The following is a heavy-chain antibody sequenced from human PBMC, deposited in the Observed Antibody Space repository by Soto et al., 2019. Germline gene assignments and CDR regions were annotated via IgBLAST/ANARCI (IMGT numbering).Heavy chain of an antibody. CDR2: VFYSEST. V-gene: IGHV4-31*03. CDR3: AAQPSYGDPMVD. CDR1: GGSITTDGFY. J-gene: IGHJ4*02. Sequence: QVQLQESGPGLVKSLQTLSLTCIVSGGSITTDGFYWSWLRQHPGKGLEWIGFVFYSESTHYHPSLDSRVAMSLDRSKNQFSLELRSLTASDTGFYYCAAQPSYGDPMVDWGQGTRVTVSS. D-gene: IGHD3-10*01.